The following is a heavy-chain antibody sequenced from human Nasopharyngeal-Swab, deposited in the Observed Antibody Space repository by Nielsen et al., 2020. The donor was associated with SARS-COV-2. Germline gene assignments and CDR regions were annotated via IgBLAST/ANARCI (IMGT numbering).Heavy chain of an antibody. Sequence: SLSLSCAASVFSFSNYGMHWVRQAPGKRLEWVAVISYDGNIKSYADSVRGRFLISRDNSLNTLYLQMSRLRTEDRAVYYCAKAFGEDQLAEDAFDAWGQGTMVTVSS. J-gene: IGHJ3*01. CDR2: ISYDGNIK. V-gene: IGHV3-30*18. D-gene: IGHD3-16*01. CDR3: AKAFGEDQLAEDAFDA. CDR1: VFSFSNYG.